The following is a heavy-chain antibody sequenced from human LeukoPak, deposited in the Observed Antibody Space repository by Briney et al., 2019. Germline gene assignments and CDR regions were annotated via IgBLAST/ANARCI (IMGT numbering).Heavy chain of an antibody. V-gene: IGHV3-20*01. CDR3: ARVGFLSDIAAAGTWYWFDP. CDR2: INWNGGST. D-gene: IGHD6-13*01. CDR1: GFTFDDYG. Sequence: GGSLRLSCAASGFTFDDYGMSWVRQAPGKGLEWVSGINWNGGSTGYADSVKGRFTISRDNAKNSLYLQLNSLRAEDTALYHCARVGFLSDIAAAGTWYWFDPWGQGTLVTVSS. J-gene: IGHJ5*02.